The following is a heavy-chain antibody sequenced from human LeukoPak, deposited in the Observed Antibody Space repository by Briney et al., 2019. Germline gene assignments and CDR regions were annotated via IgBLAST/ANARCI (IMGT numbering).Heavy chain of an antibody. CDR3: ARYYYDNSGYRGDY. CDR2: INPNSGGT. J-gene: IGHJ4*02. D-gene: IGHD3-22*01. V-gene: IGHV1-2*06. CDR1: GYTFTVYY. Sequence: ASVKVSCKASGYTFTVYYIHWVRQALGQGLEWMGRINPNSGGTNYAQKFQGRVTMTRDTSISTAYMELSRLRSDDTAVYYCARYYYDNSGYRGDYWGQGTLVTVSS.